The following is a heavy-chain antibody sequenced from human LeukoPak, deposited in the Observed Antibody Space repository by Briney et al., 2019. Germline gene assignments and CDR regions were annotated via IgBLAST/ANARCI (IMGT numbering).Heavy chain of an antibody. V-gene: IGHV3-64*02. J-gene: IGHJ4*02. CDR2: ISSNGGST. D-gene: IGHD5-18*01. CDR1: GFTFSSYA. Sequence: GGALRLSCAASGFTFSSYAMHWVRQAPGEGVEYFFAISSNGGSTYYADSVKGRFTISRDNSKNTLYLQMGSLRAEDMAVYYCARAQSGLWFYFDYWGQGTLVTVSS. CDR3: ARAQSGLWFYFDY.